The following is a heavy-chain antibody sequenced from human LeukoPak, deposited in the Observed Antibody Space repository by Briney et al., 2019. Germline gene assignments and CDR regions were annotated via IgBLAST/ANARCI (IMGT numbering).Heavy chain of an antibody. V-gene: IGHV4-61*02. CDR3: AKSFWISGWYVGFDS. CDR2: ISTRGST. J-gene: IGHJ4*02. Sequence: SQTLSLTCPVSGGSISTGGYSWTWIRQSAEKGLEWIGRISTRGSTTYNPSLESRVSISLDTSKNQFSLKLNSVTAADTAVYYCAKSFWISGWYVGFDSWGQGTLVSVSS. CDR1: GGSISTGGYS. D-gene: IGHD6-19*01.